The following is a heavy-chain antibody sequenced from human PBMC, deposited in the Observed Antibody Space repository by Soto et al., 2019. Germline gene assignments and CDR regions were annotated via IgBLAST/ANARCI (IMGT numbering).Heavy chain of an antibody. Sequence: QVQLQESGPGLVKPSGTLSLTCAVSGGSISSSNWWSWVRQPPGKGLEWIGEIYHSGSTNYNPSLKSRDTISVDKSKNQLSPTLSSVTAADTAVYYCASVRGGYYYAMDVWGQGTTVTVSS. D-gene: IGHD3-10*02. CDR3: ASVRGGYYYAMDV. J-gene: IGHJ6*02. CDR2: IYHSGST. CDR1: GGSISSSNW. V-gene: IGHV4-4*02.